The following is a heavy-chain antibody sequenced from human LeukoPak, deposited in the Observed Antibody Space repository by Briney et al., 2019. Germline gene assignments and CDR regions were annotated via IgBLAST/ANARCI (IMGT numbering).Heavy chain of an antibody. V-gene: IGHV4-39*07. CDR3: ARDSILLWFGEPRPNWFDP. CDR2: IYYSGST. Sequence: PSETLSLTCTVSGGSISSSSYYWGWIRQPPGKGLEWIGSIYYSGSTYYNPSLKSRVTISVDTSKNQFSLKLSSVTAADTAVYYCARDSILLWFGEPRPNWFDPWGQGTLVTVSS. CDR1: GGSISSSSYY. J-gene: IGHJ5*02. D-gene: IGHD3-10*01.